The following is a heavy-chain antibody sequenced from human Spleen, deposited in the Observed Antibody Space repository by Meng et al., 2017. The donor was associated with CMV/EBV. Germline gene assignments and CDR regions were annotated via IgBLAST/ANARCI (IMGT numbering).Heavy chain of an antibody. V-gene: IGHV3-11*04. Sequence: SGFTFNDYYMNWIRQAPGKGLEWVSYISSRGSSKYYADSVKGRFTISRDNAKNSLYLQMNSLRAEDTAVYYCARDGVPMVPHAFDVWGQGTMVTVSS. J-gene: IGHJ3*01. CDR1: GFTFNDYY. CDR2: ISSRGSSK. D-gene: IGHD3-10*01. CDR3: ARDGVPMVPHAFDV.